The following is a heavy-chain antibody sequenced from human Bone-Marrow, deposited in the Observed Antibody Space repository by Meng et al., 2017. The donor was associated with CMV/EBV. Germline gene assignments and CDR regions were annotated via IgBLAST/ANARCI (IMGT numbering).Heavy chain of an antibody. V-gene: IGHV1-8*01. CDR2: MNPNSGNT. CDR1: GYTFTSYD. CDR3: ASGVETYGSGSYGY. J-gene: IGHJ4*02. D-gene: IGHD3-10*01. Sequence: QVQLVQSGAEVNNPGASVKVSCKASGYTFTSYDINWVRQATGQGLEWMGWMNPNSGNTGYAQKFQGRVTMTRNTSISTAYMELSSLRSEDTAVYYCASGVETYGSGSYGYWGQGTLVTVSS.